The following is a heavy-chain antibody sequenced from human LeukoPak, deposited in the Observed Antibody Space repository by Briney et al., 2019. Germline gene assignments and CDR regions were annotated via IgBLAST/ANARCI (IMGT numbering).Heavy chain of an antibody. V-gene: IGHV3-30*18. CDR1: GFTFSSYG. J-gene: IGHJ4*02. CDR2: ISYDGSNK. Sequence: GRSLRLSCAASGFTFSSYGMLWVRQAPGKGLEWGAVISYDGSNKNYADSVKGRFTISRDNSKNTLYLQMNSLRAEDTGVYYCAKDPGYYCGSGSYDYWGQGTLVTVSS. D-gene: IGHD3-10*01. CDR3: AKDPGYYCGSGSYDY.